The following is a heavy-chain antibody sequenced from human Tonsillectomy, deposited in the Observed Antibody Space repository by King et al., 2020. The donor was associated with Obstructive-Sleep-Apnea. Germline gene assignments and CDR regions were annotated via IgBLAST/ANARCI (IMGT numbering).Heavy chain of an antibody. CDR2: IYYSGST. V-gene: IGHV4-30-4*07. CDR3: ARVDRLYSSGWYYDY. Sequence: QLQESGPGLVKPSQTLSLTCAVSGGSISSGGYSWSWIRQPPGKGLEWIGYIYYSGSTYYNPSLKSRVTISVDTSKNQFSLKLSSVTAADTAVYYCARVDRLYSSGWYYDYWGQGTLVTVSS. D-gene: IGHD6-19*01. J-gene: IGHJ4*02. CDR1: GGSISSGGYS.